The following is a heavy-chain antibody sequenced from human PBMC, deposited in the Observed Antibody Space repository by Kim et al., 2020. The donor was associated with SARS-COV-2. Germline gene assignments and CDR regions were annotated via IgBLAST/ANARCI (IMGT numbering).Heavy chain of an antibody. D-gene: IGHD3-10*01. CDR2: IKSKTDGGTT. J-gene: IGHJ4*02. Sequence: GGSLRLSCAASGFTFSNAWMSWVRQAPGKGLEWVGRIKSKTDGGTTDYAAPVKGRFTISRDDSKNTLYLQMNSLKTEDTAVYYCTTGLPYGSGSYYNVYWGQGTLVTVSS. CDR3: TTGLPYGSGSYYNVY. CDR1: GFTFSNAW. V-gene: IGHV3-15*01.